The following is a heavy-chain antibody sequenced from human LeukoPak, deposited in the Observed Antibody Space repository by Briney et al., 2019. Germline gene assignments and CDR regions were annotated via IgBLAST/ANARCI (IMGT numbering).Heavy chain of an antibody. D-gene: IGHD1-1*01. Sequence: GGSLRLSCAASGFTFSSYAMSWVRQAPGKGLEWVSAISGSGGSTYYADSVEGRFTISRDNSKNTLYLQMNSLRPEDTAVYYCANRRGTQVLGNNIDIWGQGTLVTVSS. J-gene: IGHJ3*02. CDR2: ISGSGGST. CDR3: ANRRGTQVLGNNIDI. CDR1: GFTFSSYA. V-gene: IGHV3-23*01.